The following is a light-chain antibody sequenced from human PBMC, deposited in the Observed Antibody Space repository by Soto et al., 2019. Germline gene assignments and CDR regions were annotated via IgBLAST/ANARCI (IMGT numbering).Light chain of an antibody. CDR1: KLGDKY. Sequence: SYELTQPPSVSVSPGQTVSITCSGDKLGDKYVCWYQQKPGQSPVLVIYQDTKRPSGIPERFSGSNSGNTATLTISGTQAMDEADYYCQAWDNSTGVFGGGTKVTVL. CDR3: QAWDNSTGV. V-gene: IGLV3-1*01. J-gene: IGLJ3*02. CDR2: QDT.